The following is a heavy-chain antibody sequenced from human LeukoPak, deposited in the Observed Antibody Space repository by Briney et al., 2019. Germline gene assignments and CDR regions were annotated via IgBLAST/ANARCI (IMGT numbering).Heavy chain of an antibody. J-gene: IGHJ4*02. CDR3: AKRGVVIRVILVGFHKEAYYFDS. Sequence: GGSLRLSCAVSGITLSNYGMSWVRQAPGKGLEWVAGISGSGGGTHYADSVKGRFTISRDNPKNTLHLQMNSLRVEGTAVYFCAKRGVVIRVILVGFHKEAYYFDSWGQGALVIVSS. D-gene: IGHD3-10*01. CDR2: ISGSGGGT. V-gene: IGHV3-23*01. CDR1: GITLSNYG.